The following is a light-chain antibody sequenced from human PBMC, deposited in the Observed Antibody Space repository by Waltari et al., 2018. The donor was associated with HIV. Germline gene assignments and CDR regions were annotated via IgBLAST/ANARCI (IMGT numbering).Light chain of an antibody. CDR1: QSVLYNSNNKNY. CDR2: WAS. Sequence: DIVMTQSPDSLAESLGERATINCKSSQSVLYNSNNKNYLAWYQHKPGQPPKLLISWASTRESGVPDRFSGSGSATDFTLTISSLQAEDVAVYYCQQYFSTPHTFGQGTKLEIK. CDR3: QQYFSTPHT. V-gene: IGKV4-1*01. J-gene: IGKJ2*01.